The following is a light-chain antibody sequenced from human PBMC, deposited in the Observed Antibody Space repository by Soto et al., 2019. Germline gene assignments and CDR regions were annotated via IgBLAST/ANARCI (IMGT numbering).Light chain of an antibody. V-gene: IGLV1-47*02. CDR1: SSNIGSNY. Sequence: QSVLTQTPSASGTPGQRVTISCSGSSSNIGSNYVSWYQQLPGTAPKLLIYSNSRRPSGVPDRFSGSKSATSASLAISGLRSEDEADYYCAAWDDSLSGRVFGGGTKLTVL. CDR2: SNS. CDR3: AAWDDSLSGRV. J-gene: IGLJ3*02.